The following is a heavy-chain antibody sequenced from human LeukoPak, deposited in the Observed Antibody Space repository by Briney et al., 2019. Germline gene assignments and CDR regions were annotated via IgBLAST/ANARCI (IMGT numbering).Heavy chain of an antibody. CDR3: ARWFNYYYYGMDV. CDR2: ISYSGYT. CDR1: GGSISSSSYY. D-gene: IGHD3-10*01. J-gene: IGHJ6*02. V-gene: IGHV4-61*01. Sequence: PSETLSLTCTVSGGSISSSSYYWNWIRQPPGKGLEWIGYISYSGYTKYNPSLKSRVTISVDTSKNQFSLKLSSVTAADTAVYYCARWFNYYYYGMDVWGQGTTVTVSS.